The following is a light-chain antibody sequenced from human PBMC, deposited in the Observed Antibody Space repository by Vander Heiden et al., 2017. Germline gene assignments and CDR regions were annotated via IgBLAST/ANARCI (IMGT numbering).Light chain of an antibody. J-gene: IGKJ2*01. CDR3: QQSYSTPYT. CDR1: QSISSY. CDR2: AAS. V-gene: IGKV1-39*01. Sequence: DIQMTQSPSSLSASVGDRVTITCRASQSISSYLNWYQQKPGKAPKLLIYAASSLQSGVPSRCSGSGSGTDFTLTISSLQPEDFATDYCQQSYSTPYTFGQGTKLEIK.